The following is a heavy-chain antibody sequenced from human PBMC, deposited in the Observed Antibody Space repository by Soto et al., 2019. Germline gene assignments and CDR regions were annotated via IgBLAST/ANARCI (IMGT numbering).Heavy chain of an antibody. V-gene: IGHV3-33*01. D-gene: IGHD3-16*01. CDR2: IWYDGSNK. Sequence: QVQLVESGGGVVQPGRSLRLSCAASGFTFSEHGMHWVRQAPGKGLEWVAVIWYDGSNKYYADSVKGRFTISRDNSKNTLYLQMNSLRAEDTAVYYCSRWGDDKKLSHWGQGTLVTVSS. CDR3: SRWGDDKKLSH. J-gene: IGHJ4*02. CDR1: GFTFSEHG.